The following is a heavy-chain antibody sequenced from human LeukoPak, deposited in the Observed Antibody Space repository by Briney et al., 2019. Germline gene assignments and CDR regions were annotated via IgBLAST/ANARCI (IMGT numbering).Heavy chain of an antibody. CDR1: GFTFSSFS. J-gene: IGHJ6*02. CDR3: AKGRVGANGYYYYGMDV. V-gene: IGHV3-30*18. Sequence: GRSLRLSCAATGFTFSSFSMHWVRQAPGKGLEWVAVTSYDGSNKYYADSVKGRFTISRDNSKTTLYLQMNSLRTEDTAVYYCAKGRVGANGYYYYGMDVWGQGTTVTVSS. D-gene: IGHD1-26*01. CDR2: TSYDGSNK.